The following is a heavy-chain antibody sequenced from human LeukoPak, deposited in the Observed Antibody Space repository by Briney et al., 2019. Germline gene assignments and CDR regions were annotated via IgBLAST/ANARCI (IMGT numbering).Heavy chain of an antibody. Sequence: GGSLRLSCAASGFNFSGPAMHWVRQASGKGLEWLGRIRSKGYSYATAYTASVKGRFTISRDDSKNTAYLQMNSLTSEDTAVYFCAKLAGTGPSDYWGQGTLVTVSS. CDR3: AKLAGTGPSDY. V-gene: IGHV3-73*01. J-gene: IGHJ4*02. CDR1: GFNFSGPA. CDR2: IRSKGYSYAT. D-gene: IGHD1-14*01.